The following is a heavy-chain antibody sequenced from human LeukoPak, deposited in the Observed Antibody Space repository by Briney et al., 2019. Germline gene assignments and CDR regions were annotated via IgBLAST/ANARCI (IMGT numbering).Heavy chain of an antibody. Sequence: ASVKVSCKASGYTFTSYGISWVRQAPGQGLEWMGWISAYNGNTNYAQKLQGRVTMTTDTSTSTAYMELRSLRSDDTAVYYCARELRPTSPNNWFDPWGQGTLVTVSS. V-gene: IGHV1-18*01. D-gene: IGHD5-12*01. J-gene: IGHJ5*02. CDR2: ISAYNGNT. CDR3: ARELRPTSPNNWFDP. CDR1: GYTFTSYG.